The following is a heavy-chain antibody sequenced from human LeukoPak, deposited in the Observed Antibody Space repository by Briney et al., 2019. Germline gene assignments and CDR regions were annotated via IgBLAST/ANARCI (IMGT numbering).Heavy chain of an antibody. CDR3: ARVRGDYVAEGGWFDP. D-gene: IGHD4-17*01. V-gene: IGHV4-39*07. Sequence: PSETLSLTCTVSGGSISSSSYYWGWIRQPPGKGLEWIGSIYYSGSTYYNPSLKSRVTISVDTSKNQFSLKLSSVTAADTAVYYCARVRGDYVAEGGWFDPWGQGTLVTVSS. CDR2: IYYSGST. J-gene: IGHJ5*02. CDR1: GGSISSSSYY.